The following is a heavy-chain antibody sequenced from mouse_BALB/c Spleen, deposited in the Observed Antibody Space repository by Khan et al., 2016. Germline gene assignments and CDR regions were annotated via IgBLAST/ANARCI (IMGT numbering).Heavy chain of an antibody. CDR3: AMGSAWFAY. Sequence: EVQLQESGAELVKPGASVKLSCTASGFNIKDTYMHWVKQRPEQGLEWIGRIDPANGNTKYDPKFQGKATITADTSSNTAYLQLSSLTSEDTVVYYCAMGSAWFAYWNQGTLVTVSA. V-gene: IGHV14-3*02. CDR1: GFNIKDTY. CDR2: IDPANGNT. D-gene: IGHD3-2*02. J-gene: IGHJ3*01.